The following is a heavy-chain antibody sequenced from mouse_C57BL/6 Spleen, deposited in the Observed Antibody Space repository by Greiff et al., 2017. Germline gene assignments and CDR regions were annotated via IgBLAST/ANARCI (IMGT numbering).Heavy chain of an antibody. CDR2: INYDGSSP. Sequence: EVMLVESEGGLVQPGSSMKLSCTASGFTFSDYYMAWVRQVPEKGLEWVANINYDGSSPYYLDSLKSRFIISRDNAKNILYLQMSSLKSEDTATYYCARGEGAYGTTVVATGGYAMDYWGQGTSVTVSS. V-gene: IGHV5-16*01. CDR1: GFTFSDYY. D-gene: IGHD1-1*01. CDR3: ARGEGAYGTTVVATGGYAMDY. J-gene: IGHJ4*01.